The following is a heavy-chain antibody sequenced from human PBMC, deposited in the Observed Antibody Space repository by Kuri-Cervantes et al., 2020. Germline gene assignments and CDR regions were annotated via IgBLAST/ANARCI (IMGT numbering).Heavy chain of an antibody. CDR2: ISYSGST. V-gene: IGHV4-61*08. J-gene: IGHJ5*02. Sequence: SETLSLTCTVSGASVTSGGYYWSWIRQPPGKRLELIGCISYSGSTNYSPSLKSRVTISVDTSKNQFSLKLSSVTAADTAVYYCARTRITFGGVIVIRWFDPWDQGTLVTVSS. CDR3: ARTRITFGGVIVIRWFDP. CDR1: GASVTSGGYY. D-gene: IGHD3-16*02.